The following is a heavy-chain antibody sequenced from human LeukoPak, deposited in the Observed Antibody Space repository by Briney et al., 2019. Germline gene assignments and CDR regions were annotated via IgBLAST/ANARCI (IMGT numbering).Heavy chain of an antibody. V-gene: IGHV4-39*01. D-gene: IGHD1-26*01. CDR2: IYYSGST. J-gene: IGHJ4*02. CDR1: GGSINSRSYY. Sequence: PSETLSLTCTVSGGSINSRSYYWGWIRQPPGKGLEWIGSIYYSGSTYHNPSLKSRVTISVDTSKNQFSLKLSSVTAADTAVYYCASGEWELLRYWGQGTLVTVSS. CDR3: ASGEWELLRY.